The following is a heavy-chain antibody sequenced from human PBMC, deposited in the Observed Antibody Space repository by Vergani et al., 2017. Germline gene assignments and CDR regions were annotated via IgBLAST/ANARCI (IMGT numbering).Heavy chain of an antibody. CDR2: IYYSGTT. CDR3: ARFGGGIAVTGRAFDI. CDR1: GGSIISSHYY. Sequence: QLQLQESGPGLVKPSETLSLSCTVSGGSIISSHYYWGWIRQPPGKGLEWIGNIYYSGTTYYNPSLKSRVAISVDTSKNQFSLKLSSVTAADTAVYYCARFGGGIAVTGRAFDIWGQGTMVTVSA. V-gene: IGHV4-39*01. D-gene: IGHD6-19*01. J-gene: IGHJ3*02.